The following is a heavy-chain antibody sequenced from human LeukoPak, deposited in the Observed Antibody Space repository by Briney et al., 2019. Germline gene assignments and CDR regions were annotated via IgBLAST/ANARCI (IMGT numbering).Heavy chain of an antibody. CDR1: GFTFSSYG. V-gene: IGHV3-30*18. CDR2: ISYDGSNK. D-gene: IGHD3-22*01. J-gene: IGHJ4*02. Sequence: PGRSLRLSCAASGFTFSSYGMHWVRQAPGKGLECVAVISYDGSNKYYADSVKGRFTISRDNSKNTLYLQMNSLRAEDTAVYYCAKDSYYYDSSGYYLFGSSLDYWGQGTLVTVSS. CDR3: AKDSYYYDSSGYYLFGSSLDY.